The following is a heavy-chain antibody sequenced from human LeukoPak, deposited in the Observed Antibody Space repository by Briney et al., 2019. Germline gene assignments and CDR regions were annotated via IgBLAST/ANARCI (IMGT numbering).Heavy chain of an antibody. Sequence: PGGSLRLSCVASGFTFSSYGMHWVRQAPGKGLEWVAVISYDGSNKYYADSVKGRFTISRDNSKNTLYLQMNSLRAEDTAVYYCAKDQYYYDSSGYYYWGQGTLVTVSS. CDR1: GFTFSSYG. V-gene: IGHV3-30*18. J-gene: IGHJ4*02. D-gene: IGHD3-22*01. CDR3: AKDQYYYDSSGYYY. CDR2: ISYDGSNK.